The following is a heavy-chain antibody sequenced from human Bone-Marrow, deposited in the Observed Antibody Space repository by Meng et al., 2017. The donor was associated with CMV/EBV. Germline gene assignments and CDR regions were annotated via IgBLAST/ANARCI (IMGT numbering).Heavy chain of an antibody. V-gene: IGHV4-39*07. CDR2: IYYSGST. J-gene: IGHJ4*02. CDR1: GGSISSSSYY. Sequence: GSLRLSCTVSGGSISSSSYYWGWIRQPPGKGLEWIGSIYYSGSTYYNPSLKSRVTISVDTSKNQFSLKLSSVTAADTAVYYCARVVFGEVVPSDYWGQGTLVTVSS. CDR3: ARVVFGEVVPSDY. D-gene: IGHD3-10*02.